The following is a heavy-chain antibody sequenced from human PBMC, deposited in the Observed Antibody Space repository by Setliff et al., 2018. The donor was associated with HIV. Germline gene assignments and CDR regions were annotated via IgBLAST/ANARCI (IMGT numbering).Heavy chain of an antibody. V-gene: IGHV1-3*01. CDR2: INAGNGNT. D-gene: IGHD6-6*01. CDR3: ARAGYSSSSRMYSHYYYYYMDV. CDR1: GYTFTSYA. J-gene: IGHJ6*03. Sequence: ASVKVSCKASGYTFTSYAMHWVRQAPGQRLEWMGWINAGNGNTKYSQKFQGRVTITRGTSASTAYMELSSLRSEDTAVYYCARAGYSSSSRMYSHYYYYYMDVWGKGTTVTVSS.